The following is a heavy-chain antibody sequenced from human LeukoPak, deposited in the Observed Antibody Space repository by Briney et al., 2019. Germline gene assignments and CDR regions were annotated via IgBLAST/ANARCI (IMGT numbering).Heavy chain of an antibody. Sequence: GGSLRLSCVASGITFSNYGMHWVRQAPGKGLEWVSSISNSGGGTFYTDSVKGRFTISRDNSKITLYLQMNSLRAEDTAVYYCAKSYNGYESKPDYWGQGTLVTVSS. V-gene: IGHV3-23*01. CDR2: ISNSGGGT. CDR3: AKSYNGYESKPDY. CDR1: GITFSNYG. J-gene: IGHJ4*02. D-gene: IGHD5-12*01.